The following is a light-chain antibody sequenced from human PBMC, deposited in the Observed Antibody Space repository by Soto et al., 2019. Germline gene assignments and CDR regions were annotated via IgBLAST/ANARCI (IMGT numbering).Light chain of an antibody. CDR2: DVS. Sequence: QSALTQPASVSGSPGQSITISCTGTSSDVGGYNYVSWYQQHPGKAPKLMIYDVSNRPSGVSNRFSGSESGNTASLTISGLQAEDEADYYCSSYTSNRLVVFGGWTKLTVL. J-gene: IGLJ2*01. V-gene: IGLV2-14*01. CDR1: SSDVGGYNY. CDR3: SSYTSNRLVV.